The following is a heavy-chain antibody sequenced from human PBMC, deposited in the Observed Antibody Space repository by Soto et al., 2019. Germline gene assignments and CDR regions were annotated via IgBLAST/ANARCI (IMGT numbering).Heavy chain of an antibody. CDR1: GGSISSGGYY. CDR3: ARCGHTVTTVYFQH. Sequence: QVQLQESGPGLVKPSQTLSLTCTVSGGSISSGGYYWSWIRQHPGKGLEWIGYIYYSGSTYYNPSRKSRVTISVDTSKNQFSLKLSSVTAADTAVYYCARCGHTVTTVYFQHWGQGTLVTVSS. CDR2: IYYSGST. J-gene: IGHJ1*01. V-gene: IGHV4-31*03. D-gene: IGHD4-17*01.